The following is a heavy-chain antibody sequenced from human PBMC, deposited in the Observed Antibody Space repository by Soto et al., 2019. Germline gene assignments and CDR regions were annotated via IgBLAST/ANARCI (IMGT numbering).Heavy chain of an antibody. J-gene: IGHJ6*02. V-gene: IGHV1-3*01. CDR3: AREDSAPYYYYGMDV. CDR1: GYTFTSYA. CDR2: INAGNGNT. Sequence: GASVKASCKASGYTFTSYAMHWVRQAPGQRLEWMGWINAGNGNTKYSQKFQGRVTITRDTSASTAYMELSSLRSEDTAVYYCAREDSAPYYYYGMDVWGQGTTVTVSS.